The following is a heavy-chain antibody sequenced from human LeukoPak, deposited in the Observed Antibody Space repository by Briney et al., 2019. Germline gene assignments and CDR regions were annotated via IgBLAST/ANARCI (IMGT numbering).Heavy chain of an antibody. Sequence: PGGSLRLSCAASGFTFSSYAMSWVRKAPGKGLEWVSAISGSGGSTYYADSVKGRFTISRDNAKNALYLQMNSLRAEDTAVYYCAKGVVGATDYWGQGTLVTVSS. CDR1: GFTFSSYA. D-gene: IGHD1-26*01. CDR2: ISGSGGST. CDR3: AKGVVGATDY. J-gene: IGHJ4*02. V-gene: IGHV3-23*01.